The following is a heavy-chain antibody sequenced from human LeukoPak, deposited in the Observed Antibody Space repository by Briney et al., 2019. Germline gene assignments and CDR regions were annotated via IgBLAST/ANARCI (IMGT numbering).Heavy chain of an antibody. Sequence: VASVKVSCKASGGTFSSYAISWVRQAPGQGLEWMGGIIPIFGTANYAQKFQGRVTITADESTSTAYMELSSLRSEDTAVYYCASEIRIAGSDPWGQGTLVTVSS. CDR3: ASEIRIAGSDP. CDR2: IIPIFGTA. D-gene: IGHD6-13*01. CDR1: GGTFSSYA. V-gene: IGHV1-69*01. J-gene: IGHJ5*02.